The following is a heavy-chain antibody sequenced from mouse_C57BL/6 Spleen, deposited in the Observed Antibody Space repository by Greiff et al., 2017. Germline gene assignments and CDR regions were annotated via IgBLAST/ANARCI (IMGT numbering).Heavy chain of an antibody. J-gene: IGHJ2*01. D-gene: IGHD1-1*01. V-gene: IGHV1-12*01. CDR2: IYPGNGDT. CDR3: ARGGTVVDFDY. Sequence: QSGAELVRPGASVKMSCKASGYTFTSYYMHWVKQTPRQGLEWIGAIYPGNGDTSYNQKFKGKATLTVDKSSSTAYMQLSSLTSEDSAVYFCARGGTVVDFDYWGQGTTLTVSS. CDR1: GYTFTSYY.